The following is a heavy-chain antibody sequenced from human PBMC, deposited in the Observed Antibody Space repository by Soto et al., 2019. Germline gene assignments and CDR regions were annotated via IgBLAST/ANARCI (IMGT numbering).Heavy chain of an antibody. J-gene: IGHJ4*02. Sequence: VASVKVSCKTSGIILKDYALSWVRLAPGQGLEWMGMINPSGGTTRYAQKFQGRVTMTRDTSTATVYMELSSLSSDDTAVYYCAKSITARPFDYWGQGALVTVSS. CDR3: AKSITARPFDY. V-gene: IGHV1-46*02. CDR2: INPSGGTT. CDR1: GIILKDYA. D-gene: IGHD6-6*01.